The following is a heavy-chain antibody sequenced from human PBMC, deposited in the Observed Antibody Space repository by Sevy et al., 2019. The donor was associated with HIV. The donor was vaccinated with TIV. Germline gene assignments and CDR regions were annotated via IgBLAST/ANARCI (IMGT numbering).Heavy chain of an antibody. Sequence: ASVKVSCKVSGYTLTKLSIHWVRQAPGKGLEWMGDFDPQDGETIYAERFQGRLTMTVDTSTDTACMELSSLTSEDTAVYYCATVGLRYYSGASSYQGDWFDPWGQGTLVTVSS. CDR1: GYTLTKLS. D-gene: IGHD2-15*01. V-gene: IGHV1-24*01. CDR2: FDPQDGET. J-gene: IGHJ5*02. CDR3: ATVGLRYYSGASSYQGDWFDP.